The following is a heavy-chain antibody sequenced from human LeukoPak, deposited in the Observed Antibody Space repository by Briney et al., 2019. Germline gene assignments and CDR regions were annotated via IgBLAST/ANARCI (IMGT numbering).Heavy chain of an antibody. CDR3: ATAVAVAGTKSGAFDI. D-gene: IGHD6-19*01. J-gene: IGHJ3*02. Sequence: ASVKVSCKASGYTFTSYYMHWVRQAPGQGLEWMGIINPSGGSTSYAQKSQGRVTMTRDTSTDTAYMELSSLRSEDTAVYYCATAVAVAGTKSGAFDIWGQGTMVTVSS. CDR2: INPSGGST. CDR1: GYTFTSYY. V-gene: IGHV1-46*01.